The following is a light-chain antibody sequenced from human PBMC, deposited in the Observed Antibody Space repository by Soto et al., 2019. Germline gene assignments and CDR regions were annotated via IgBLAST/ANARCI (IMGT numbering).Light chain of an antibody. CDR3: QQYAFSPRA. V-gene: IGKV3D-20*01. J-gene: IGKJ5*01. CDR2: DAS. Sequence: EIVLTQSPATLSLSPGERATLSCGASQSVSRNYLAWFQQKPGLAPRLLIYDASSRATGIPDRFSGSGSGTDFTLTISRLEPEVFAVYYCQQYAFSPRAFGQGTRLEIK. CDR1: QSVSRNY.